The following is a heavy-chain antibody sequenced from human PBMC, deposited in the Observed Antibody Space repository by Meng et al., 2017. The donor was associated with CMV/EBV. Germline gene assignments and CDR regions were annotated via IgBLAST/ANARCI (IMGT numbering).Heavy chain of an antibody. J-gene: IGHJ6*02. CDR1: GFTFGDYA. D-gene: IGHD2/OR15-2a*01. CDR2: IRSKAYGGTT. V-gene: IGHV3-49*04. CDR3: TRVQGDVVVLVSLRDYYYYGMDV. Sequence: GESLKISCTASGFTFGDYAMSWVRQAPGKGLEWVGFIRSKAYGGTTEYAASVKGRFTISRDDAKSIAYLQMNSLKTEDTAVYYCTRVQGDVVVLVSLRDYYYYGMDVWGQGTTVTVSS.